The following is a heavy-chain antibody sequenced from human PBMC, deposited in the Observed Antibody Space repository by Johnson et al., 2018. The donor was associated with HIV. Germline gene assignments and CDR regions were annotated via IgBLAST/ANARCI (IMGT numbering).Heavy chain of an antibody. D-gene: IGHD3-22*01. Sequence: VQLVESGGGLIQPGGSLRLSCAASGFTVSSNYMSWVRQAPGKGLEWVSVIYSGGSTSYADSVKGRFTISRDNSKNTLYLQMNSLRAEDTAVYYCARGLTMIVVVDAFDIWGQGTMVTVSS. CDR1: GFTVSSNY. CDR3: ARGLTMIVVVDAFDI. V-gene: IGHV3-66*03. CDR2: IYSGGST. J-gene: IGHJ3*02.